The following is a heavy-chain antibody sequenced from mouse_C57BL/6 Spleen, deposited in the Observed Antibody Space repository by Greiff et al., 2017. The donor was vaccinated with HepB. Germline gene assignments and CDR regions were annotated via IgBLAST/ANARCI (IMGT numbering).Heavy chain of an antibody. J-gene: IGHJ1*03. Sequence: EVKLVESGGGLVKPGGSLKLSCAASGFTFSDYGMHWVRQAPEKGLEWVAYISSGSSTIYYADTVKGRFTISRDNAKNTLFLQMTSLRSEDTAMYYCARKVYDYFWYFDVWGTGTTVTVSS. CDR3: ARKVYDYFWYFDV. CDR1: GFTFSDYG. CDR2: ISSGSSTI. V-gene: IGHV5-17*01. D-gene: IGHD2-4*01.